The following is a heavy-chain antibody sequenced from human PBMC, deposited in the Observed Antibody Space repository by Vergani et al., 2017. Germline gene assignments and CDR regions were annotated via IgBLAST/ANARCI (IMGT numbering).Heavy chain of an antibody. D-gene: IGHD1-26*01. J-gene: IGHJ3*02. Sequence: EVQLLESGGGLVQPGGSLRLSCAASGFTFSSYAMSWVRQAPGKGLEWVSAISGSGGSTYYADSVKGRFTISRDNSKNTLYLQMNSLRAEDTAVYYCAREHLNHDSGSYYVAFDIWGQGTMVTVSS. CDR3: AREHLNHDSGSYYVAFDI. CDR2: ISGSGGST. CDR1: GFTFSSYA. V-gene: IGHV3-23*01.